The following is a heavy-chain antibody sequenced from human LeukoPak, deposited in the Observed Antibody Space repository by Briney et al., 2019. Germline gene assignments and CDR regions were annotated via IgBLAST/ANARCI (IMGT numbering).Heavy chain of an antibody. CDR3: SRGSIVVGLDARPFGY. D-gene: IGHD2-2*01. J-gene: IGHJ4*02. Sequence: SETLSLTCAVYGGSFSDHYWSWIRQPPGEGLEWIGEINHRGSTNYNPSLKSRVTISVDTSKSQFSLKVNSVTAADTAVYFCSRGSIVVGLDARPFGYWGQGTLVAVSS. CDR1: GGSFSDHY. CDR2: INHRGST. V-gene: IGHV4-34*01.